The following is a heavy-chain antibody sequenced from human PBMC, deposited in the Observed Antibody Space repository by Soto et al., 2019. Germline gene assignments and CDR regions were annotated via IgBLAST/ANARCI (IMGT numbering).Heavy chain of an antibody. CDR3: ARSQYLPFSDY. V-gene: IGHV1-3*01. J-gene: IGHJ4*02. D-gene: IGHD2-2*01. Sequence: ASVKVSCKASGDTFTSYAFHWVRQAPGQRPEWMGWINAGNGNTKYSQKFQGRVTITSDTSASTVYMELRSLRSEDTAVYYCARSQYLPFSDYCGRGILVTVSS. CDR2: INAGNGNT. CDR1: GDTFTSYA.